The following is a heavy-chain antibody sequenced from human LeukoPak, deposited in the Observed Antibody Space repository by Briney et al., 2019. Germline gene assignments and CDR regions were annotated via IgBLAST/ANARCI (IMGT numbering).Heavy chain of an antibody. CDR1: GFIFNSHS. CDR3: ARDSRYYGSGSYGY. D-gene: IGHD3-10*01. V-gene: IGHV3-30*03. J-gene: IGHJ4*02. Sequence: PGGSLRLSCAASGFIFNSHSMNWVRQAPGKGLEWVAVISYDGSNKYYADSVRGRFTISRDNSKNTLYLQMNSLRAEDTAVYYCARDSRYYGSGSYGYWGQGTLVTVSS. CDR2: ISYDGSNK.